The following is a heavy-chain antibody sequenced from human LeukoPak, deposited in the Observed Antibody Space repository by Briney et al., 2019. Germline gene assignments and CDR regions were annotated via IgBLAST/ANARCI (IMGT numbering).Heavy chain of an antibody. CDR2: ISGSGGST. D-gene: IGHD6-19*01. V-gene: IGHV3-23*01. J-gene: IGHJ6*02. Sequence: PGRSLRLSCAASGFTFSSYGMHWVRQAPGKGLEWVSAISGSGGSTYYADSVKGRFTISRDNSKNTLYLQMNSLRAEDTAVYYCAKGGLVRYYGMDVWGQGTTVTVSS. CDR1: GFTFSSYG. CDR3: AKGGLVRYYGMDV.